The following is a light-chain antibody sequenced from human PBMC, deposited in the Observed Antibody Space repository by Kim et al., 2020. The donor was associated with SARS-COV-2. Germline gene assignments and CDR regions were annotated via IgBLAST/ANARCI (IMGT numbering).Light chain of an antibody. J-gene: IGLJ3*02. Sequence: APGKTDRLTWGGVDIGRKRWHWYQQRPGQAPGMVIYYDSDRPSGIPERFSGSNSGNTATLTISRVEAGDEADYYCQVRDGGRDHPVFGGGTQRTVL. CDR3: QVRDGGRDHPV. CDR1: DIGRKR. CDR2: YDS. V-gene: IGLV3-21*04.